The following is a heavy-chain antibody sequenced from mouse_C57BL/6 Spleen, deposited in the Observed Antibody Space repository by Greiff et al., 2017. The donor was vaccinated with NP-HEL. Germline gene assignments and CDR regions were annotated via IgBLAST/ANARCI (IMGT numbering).Heavy chain of an antibody. V-gene: IGHV5-12*01. J-gene: IGHJ1*03. CDR2: ISNGGGST. Sequence: EVMLVESGGGLVQPGGSLKLSCAASGFTFSDYYMYWVRQTPEKRLEWVAYISNGGGSTYYPDTVKGRFTISRDNAKNTLYLQMSRLKSEDTAMYYCARRLWLRPSYWYFDVWGTGTTVTVSS. CDR1: GFTFSDYY. CDR3: ARRLWLRPSYWYFDV. D-gene: IGHD2-2*01.